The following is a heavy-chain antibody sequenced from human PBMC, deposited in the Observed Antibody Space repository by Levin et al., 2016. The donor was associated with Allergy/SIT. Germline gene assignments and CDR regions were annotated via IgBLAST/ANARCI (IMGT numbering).Heavy chain of an antibody. CDR2: IIPILGIA. CDR1: GGTFSSYT. CDR3: ARDNYDGDAFDI. V-gene: IGHV1-69*04. J-gene: IGHJ3*02. Sequence: SVKVSCKASGGTFSSYTISWVRQAPGQGLEWMGRIIPILGIANYAQKFQGRVTMARDTSTSTVYMELSSLKSEDTAVYYCARDNYDGDAFDIWGQGTMVTVSS. D-gene: IGHD3-22*01.